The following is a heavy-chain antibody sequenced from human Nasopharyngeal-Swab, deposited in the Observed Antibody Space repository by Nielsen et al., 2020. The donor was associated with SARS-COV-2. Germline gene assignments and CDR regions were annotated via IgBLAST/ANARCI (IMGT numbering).Heavy chain of an antibody. CDR3: TRISSRSYYFDL. CDR1: GFMFGDYA. V-gene: IGHV3-9*01. CDR2: IHWNSVYR. D-gene: IGHD3-10*01. J-gene: IGHJ4*02. Sequence: SLKISCTASGFMFGDYAMHWVRQAPRKGLEWVSGIHWNSVYRLYADSVRGRFTISRDNAKNSLYLQMDSLRPEDTALYYCTRISSRSYYFDLWGQGNLVTVSS.